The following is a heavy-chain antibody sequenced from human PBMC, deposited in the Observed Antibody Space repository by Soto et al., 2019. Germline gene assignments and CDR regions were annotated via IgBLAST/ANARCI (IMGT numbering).Heavy chain of an antibody. CDR1: GGTFSSYA. V-gene: IGHV1-69*01. CDR2: IIPIFGTA. CDR3: ASLTRYYYDSSGYYGGG. D-gene: IGHD3-22*01. J-gene: IGHJ4*02. Sequence: QVQLVQSGAEVKKPGSSVKVSCKASGGTFSSYAISWVRQAPGQGLEWMGGIIPIFGTANYAQKFQGRVTITADESTSTAYMELSSLRSEDTAVYYCASLTRYYYDSSGYYGGGWGQGTLVTVSS.